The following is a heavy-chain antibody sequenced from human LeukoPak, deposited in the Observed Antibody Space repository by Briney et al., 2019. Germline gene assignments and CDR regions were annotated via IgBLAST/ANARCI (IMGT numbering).Heavy chain of an antibody. CDR3: ARDQEAFDY. Sequence: ASVKVSCKASGYTFTGYYMHWVRPAPGHGLEWMGRINPNSGGTNYAQKFQGRVTVTRDTSTSTVHMELSGLRSEDTAVYYCARDQEAFDYWGQGTLVTVSS. CDR1: GYTFTGYY. V-gene: IGHV1-2*06. CDR2: INPNSGGT. J-gene: IGHJ4*02.